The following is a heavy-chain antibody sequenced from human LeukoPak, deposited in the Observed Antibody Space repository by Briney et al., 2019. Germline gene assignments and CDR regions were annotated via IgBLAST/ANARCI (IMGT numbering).Heavy chain of an antibody. CDR3: ARVDQAAAGIVWFDP. D-gene: IGHD6-13*01. J-gene: IGHJ5*02. V-gene: IGHV4-59*02. CDR2: IYYSGST. CDR1: GGSVSSYY. Sequence: SSETLSLTCTVSGGSVSSYYWSWIRQPPGKGLEWIGYIYYSGSTNYNPSLKSRVTISVDTSKNQFSLKLSSVTAADTAVYYCARVDQAAAGIVWFDPWGQGTLVTVSS.